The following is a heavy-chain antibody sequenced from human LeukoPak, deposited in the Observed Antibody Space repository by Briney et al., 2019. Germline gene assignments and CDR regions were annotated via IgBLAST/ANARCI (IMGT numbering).Heavy chain of an antibody. Sequence: GGSLRLSCVGSGFSFSDHYMDWVRQAPGKGLEWVGRDRKQGNTFITQYAASVKGRFTISRDDSKKPLYLQMNGLNTEDTAVYYCVRGRVVGLSGDFDYWGQGTMVTASS. CDR1: GFSFSDHY. CDR3: VRGRVVGLSGDFDY. J-gene: IGHJ4*02. D-gene: IGHD2-2*01. CDR2: DRKQGNTFIT. V-gene: IGHV3-72*01.